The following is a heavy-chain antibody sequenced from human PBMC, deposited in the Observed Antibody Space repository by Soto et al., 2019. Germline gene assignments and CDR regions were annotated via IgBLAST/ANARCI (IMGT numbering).Heavy chain of an antibody. Sequence: QVQLVQSGAEVKKPGASVKVSCKASGYTFTSYTITWVRQAPGQGLEWMGWISAYNGNTNYAQKLQGRVTMTTDTSSIQAYMELISIRSDEPAVYYCASGRLYYDYGSVSYNGEFAYWGQVTLVSVSS. CDR2: ISAYNGNT. D-gene: IGHD3-10*01. CDR3: ASGRLYYDYGSVSYNGEFAY. CDR1: GYTFTSYT. V-gene: IGHV1-18*01. J-gene: IGHJ4*02.